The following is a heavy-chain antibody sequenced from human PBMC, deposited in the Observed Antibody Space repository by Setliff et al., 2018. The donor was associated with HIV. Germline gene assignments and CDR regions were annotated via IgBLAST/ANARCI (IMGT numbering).Heavy chain of an antibody. CDR3: ARDSSSWSWAEYFQF. CDR1: GLTFSTSW. CDR2: LNPEANYI. Sequence: PGGSLRLSCAASGLTFSTSWMQWVRQSPGEGLLWVARLNPEANYIHYADSVKGRFTISRDNAKNTLYLQMNSLRAEDTAVYYCARDSSSWSWAEYFQFWGQGTPVTVSS. J-gene: IGHJ1*01. V-gene: IGHV3-74*01. D-gene: IGHD6-13*01.